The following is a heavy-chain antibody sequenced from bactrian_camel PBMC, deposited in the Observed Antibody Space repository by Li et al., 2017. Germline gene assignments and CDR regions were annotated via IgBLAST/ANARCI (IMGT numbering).Heavy chain of an antibody. CDR2: IDSDATT. D-gene: IGHD3*01. CDR1: ENRDKYAC. Sequence: HVQLVESGGDSVQAGGSLRLYCQVSENRDKYACMGWFRQAPGKERGAVAFIDSDATTAYADFVKGRFTISLDNEKNTLYLQMDSLDPEDTAMYYCAAVGGHLTATQALGIRTRPPYEYLNWGQGTQVTVS. J-gene: IGHJ4*01. V-gene: IGHV3S53*01. CDR3: AAVGGHLTATQALGIRTRPPYEYLN.